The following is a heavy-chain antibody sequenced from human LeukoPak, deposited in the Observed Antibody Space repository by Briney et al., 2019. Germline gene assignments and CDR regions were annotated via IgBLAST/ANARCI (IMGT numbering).Heavy chain of an antibody. CDR1: GFTFSSYS. CDR2: ISSSSSYI. J-gene: IGHJ6*02. D-gene: IGHD1-26*01. Sequence: GGSLRLSCAASGFTFSSYSMNWVRQAPGKGLEWVSSISSSSSYIYYADSVKGRFTISRDNSKNTLYLQMNSLRAEDTAVYYCAKDRRRSGSPTKGYYYGMDVWGQGTTVTVSS. V-gene: IGHV3-21*01. CDR3: AKDRRRSGSPTKGYYYGMDV.